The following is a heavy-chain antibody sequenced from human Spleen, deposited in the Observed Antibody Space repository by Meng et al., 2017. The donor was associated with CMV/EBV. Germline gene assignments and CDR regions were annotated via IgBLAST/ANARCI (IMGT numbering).Heavy chain of an antibody. V-gene: IGHV1-8*01. CDR2: MNPNSGNT. J-gene: IGHJ4*02. CDR3: ARLGGSTDY. D-gene: IGHD3-16*01. Sequence: KVSCKACGYTFSSYDSNWVRQATGEGLEWMGWMNPNSGNTGYAQKFQGRVTMTRNTSISTAYMELSSLRSEDTAVYYCARLGGSTDYWGQGTLVTVSS. CDR1: GYTFSSYD.